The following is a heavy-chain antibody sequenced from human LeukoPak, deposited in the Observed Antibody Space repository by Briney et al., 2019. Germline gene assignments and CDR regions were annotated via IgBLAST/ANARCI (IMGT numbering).Heavy chain of an antibody. Sequence: PGGSLRLSCAASGFTVSSNYMSWVRQAPGKRLEWVSVIYSGGSTYYADSVKGRFTISRDNCKNTLYLQMNSLRAEDTAVYYCARGGDTYNYRGTFDYWGQGTLVTVSS. CDR3: ARGGDTYNYRGTFDY. D-gene: IGHD5-24*01. CDR2: IYSGGST. J-gene: IGHJ4*02. V-gene: IGHV3-53*01. CDR1: GFTVSSNY.